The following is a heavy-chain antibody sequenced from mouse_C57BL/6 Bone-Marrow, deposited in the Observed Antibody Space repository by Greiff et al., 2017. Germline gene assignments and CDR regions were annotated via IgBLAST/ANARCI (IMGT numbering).Heavy chain of an antibody. J-gene: IGHJ4*01. CDR1: GFTFSSSG. CDR2: ISSGGSYT. D-gene: IGHD2-3*01. V-gene: IGHV5-6*01. CDR3: ARQDDGYHSFMDD. Sequence: EVKLMESGGDLVKPGGSLKLSCAASGFTFSSSGMSWVRQTPDKRLEWVATISSGGSYTYYPDSVKGRFTISRANAKNTLYLQMSSLKSEDTARYYCARQDDGYHSFMDDWGQGTSVTVSS.